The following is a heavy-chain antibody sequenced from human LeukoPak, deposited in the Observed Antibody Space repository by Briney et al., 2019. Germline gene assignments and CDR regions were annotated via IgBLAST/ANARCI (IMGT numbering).Heavy chain of an antibody. V-gene: IGHV4-4*07. CDR3: ARDRRITMIVEGDAFDI. Sequence: SETLSLTCTVSGGSISSYYWSWIRQPAGKGLEWIGRIYTSGSTNYNPSLKSRVTMSVDTSKNQFSLKLSSVTAADTAVYYCARDRRITMIVEGDAFDIWGQGTTVTVSS. CDR1: GGSISSYY. J-gene: IGHJ3*02. D-gene: IGHD3-22*01. CDR2: IYTSGST.